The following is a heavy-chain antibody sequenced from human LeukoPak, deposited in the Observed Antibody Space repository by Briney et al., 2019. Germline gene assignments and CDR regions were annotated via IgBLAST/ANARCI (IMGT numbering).Heavy chain of an antibody. Sequence: PGGSLRLSCAASGFTFSNAWMNWVRQAPGKGLEWVGRMKSKIDSGTTDYAAPVKGRFTISRDDSKNTLYLRMNSLKTEDTAVYYCTTSHNFPHWGQGTLVTVSS. J-gene: IGHJ4*02. CDR1: GFTFSNAW. D-gene: IGHD5-24*01. CDR3: TTSHNFPH. CDR2: MKSKIDSGTT. V-gene: IGHV3-15*01.